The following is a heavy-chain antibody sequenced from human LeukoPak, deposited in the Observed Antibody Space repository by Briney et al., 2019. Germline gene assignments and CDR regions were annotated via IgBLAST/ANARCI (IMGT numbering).Heavy chain of an antibody. V-gene: IGHV4-30-2*01. CDR1: GGSISSGGYY. D-gene: IGHD2-2*01. CDR2: IYHSGST. CDR3: ARDTGQLLGAFDI. J-gene: IGHJ3*02. Sequence: SETLSLTCTVSGGSISSGGYYWSWIRQPPGKGLEWIGYIYHSGSTYYNPSLKSRVTISVDRSKNQFSLKLSSVTAADTAVYYCARDTGQLLGAFDIWGQGTMVTVSS.